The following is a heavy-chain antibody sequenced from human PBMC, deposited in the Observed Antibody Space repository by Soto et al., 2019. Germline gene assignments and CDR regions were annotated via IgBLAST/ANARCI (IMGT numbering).Heavy chain of an antibody. CDR2: ISSNGGST. J-gene: IGHJ6*03. Sequence: GSLRLSCAASGFTFSSYAMHWVRQAPGKGLEYVSAISSNGGSTYYANSVKGRFTISRDNSKNTLYLQMGSLRAEDMAVYYCARDLEYSSSGIYYYYYYMDVWGKGTTVTVSS. V-gene: IGHV3-64*01. CDR1: GFTFSSYA. CDR3: ARDLEYSSSGIYYYYYYMDV. D-gene: IGHD6-6*01.